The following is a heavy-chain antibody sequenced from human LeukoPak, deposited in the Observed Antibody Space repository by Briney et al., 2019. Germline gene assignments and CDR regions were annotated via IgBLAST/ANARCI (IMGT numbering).Heavy chain of an antibody. V-gene: IGHV1-2*02. CDR1: GYTFTGYY. CDR2: INPNSGGT. J-gene: IGHJ4*02. Sequence: ASVKVSCKASGYTFTGYYMHWVRQAPGQGLEWMGWINPNSGGTNYAQKFQGRVTMTRDTSISTAYMELSRLRSDDTAVYYCAKSSRGALAWGAAAISSLDYWGQGTLVTVSS. D-gene: IGHD2-2*01. CDR3: AKSSRGALAWGAAAISSLDY.